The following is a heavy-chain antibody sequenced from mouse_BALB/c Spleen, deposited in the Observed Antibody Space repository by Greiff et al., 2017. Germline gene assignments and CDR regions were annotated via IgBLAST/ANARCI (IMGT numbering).Heavy chain of an antibody. V-gene: IGHV1S81*02. CDR2: INPSNGGT. CDR1: GYTFTSYY. J-gene: IGHJ2*01. CDR3: TRGVITTVVADY. D-gene: IGHD1-1*01. Sequence: VKLMESGAELVKPGASVKLSCKASGYTFTSYYMYWVKQRPGQGLEWIGEINPSNGGTNFNEKFKSKATLTVDKSSSTAYMQLSSLTSEDSAVYYCTRGVITTVVADYWGQGTTLTVSS.